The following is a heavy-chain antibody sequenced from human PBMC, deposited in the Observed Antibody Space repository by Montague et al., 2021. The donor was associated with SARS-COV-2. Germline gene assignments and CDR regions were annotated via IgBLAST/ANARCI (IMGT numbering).Heavy chain of an antibody. CDR2: IYYSGST. V-gene: IGHV4-31*03. J-gene: IGHJ6*02. Sequence: TLSLTCTVSGGSISSGGYYWSWIRQHPGKGLEWIGYIYYSGSTYYNPSLKSRVTISVDTSKNQFSLKLSSVTAADTAVYYCATESLGYCRSTSGYGPPYGMDLWGQGTTVTVSS. D-gene: IGHD2-2*01. CDR1: GGSISSGGYY. CDR3: ATESLGYCRSTSGYGPPYGMDL.